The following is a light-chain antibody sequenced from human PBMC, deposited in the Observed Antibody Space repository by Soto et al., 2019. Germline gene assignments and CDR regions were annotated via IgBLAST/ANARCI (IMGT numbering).Light chain of an antibody. CDR2: ATS. Sequence: DVQMTQSPSSLSAFVGDRVTITCWASQGIAPYLAWFQQKPGKVPKLLIYATSTLQSGVPSRFSGSGSGTDFTLTIISLQPQHIGTYYCQQYNSAPLTFGGGTKVEIK. J-gene: IGKJ4*01. CDR3: QQYNSAPLT. CDR1: QGIAPY. V-gene: IGKV1-27*01.